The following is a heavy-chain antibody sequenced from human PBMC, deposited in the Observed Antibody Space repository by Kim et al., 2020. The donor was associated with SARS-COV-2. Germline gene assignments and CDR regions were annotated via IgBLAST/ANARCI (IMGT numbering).Heavy chain of an antibody. Sequence: SETLSLTCTVSDDSISSYYWSWIRQPPGKGLEWIGYIYYSGSTNYNPSLKSRVTISIDTSKNQFSLKLRSVTAADTAVYYCARRSFPDYWGQGTLVTVSS. CDR1: DDSISSYY. CDR3: ARRSFPDY. CDR2: IYYSGST. V-gene: IGHV4-59*08. J-gene: IGHJ4*02.